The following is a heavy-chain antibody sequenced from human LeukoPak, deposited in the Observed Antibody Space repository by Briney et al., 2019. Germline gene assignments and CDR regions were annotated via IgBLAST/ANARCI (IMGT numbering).Heavy chain of an antibody. D-gene: IGHD3-3*01. CDR1: GFTFSDYY. CDR3: ARARNGVVISL. V-gene: IGHV3-11*04. CDR2: ISSSGSTI. Sequence: GGSLRLSCAASGFTFSDYYMSWIRQAPGKGLEWVSYISSSGSTIYYADSVKGRFTISRDNAKNSLYLQMNSLSAKDTALYSCARARNGVVISLWGQGTLVTVSS. J-gene: IGHJ4*02.